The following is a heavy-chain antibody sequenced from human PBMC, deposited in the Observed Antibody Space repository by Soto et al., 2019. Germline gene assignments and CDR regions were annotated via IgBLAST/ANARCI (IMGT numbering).Heavy chain of an antibody. CDR1: GFTFSSYG. CDR3: ARDRRPYYDSSGLSDAFDI. CDR2: IWYDGSNK. Sequence: GGSLRLSCAASGFTFSSYGMHWVRQAPGKGLEWVAVIWYDGSNKYYADSVKGRFTISRDNSKNTLYLQMNSLRAEDTAVYYCARDRRPYYDSSGLSDAFDIWGQGTMVTVSS. J-gene: IGHJ3*02. D-gene: IGHD3-22*01. V-gene: IGHV3-33*01.